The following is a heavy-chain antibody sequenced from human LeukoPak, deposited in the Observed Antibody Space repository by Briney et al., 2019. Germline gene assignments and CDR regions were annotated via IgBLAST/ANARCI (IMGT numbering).Heavy chain of an antibody. CDR3: ARGYYGSGSYLDY. J-gene: IGHJ4*02. Sequence: SVKASCKASGGTFSSYAISWVRQAPGQGLEWMGRIIPILGIANYAQKFQGRVTITADKSTSTAYMELSSLRSEDTAVYYCARGYYGSGSYLDYWGQGTLVTVSS. CDR2: IIPILGIA. D-gene: IGHD3-10*01. V-gene: IGHV1-69*04. CDR1: GGTFSSYA.